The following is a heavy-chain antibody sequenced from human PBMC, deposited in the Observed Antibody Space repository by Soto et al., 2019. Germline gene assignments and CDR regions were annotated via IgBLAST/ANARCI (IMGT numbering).Heavy chain of an antibody. V-gene: IGHV1-3*01. D-gene: IGHD2-21*02. CDR2: INAGNGNT. Sequence: GASVKVSCTASGYTFTSYAISWVRQAPGQRLEWMGWINAGNGNTKYSQKFQGRVTITRDTSASTAYMELSSLRSEDTAVYYCARSIVVVTALDYWGQGTLVTVS. J-gene: IGHJ4*02. CDR3: ARSIVVVTALDY. CDR1: GYTFTSYA.